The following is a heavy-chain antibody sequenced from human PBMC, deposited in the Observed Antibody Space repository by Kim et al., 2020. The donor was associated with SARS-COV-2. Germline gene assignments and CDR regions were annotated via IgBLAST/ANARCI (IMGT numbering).Heavy chain of an antibody. CDR3: VRHSDSGGKSLDAFDI. D-gene: IGHD3-9*01. V-gene: IGHV3-11*06. Sequence: DSVKGRFTISRDNAKNSLYLQMNSLRAEDTAVYYCVRHSDSGGKSLDAFDIWGQGTMVTVSS. J-gene: IGHJ3*02.